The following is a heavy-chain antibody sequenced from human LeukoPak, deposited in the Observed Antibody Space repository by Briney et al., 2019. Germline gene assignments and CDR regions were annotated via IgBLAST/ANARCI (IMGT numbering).Heavy chain of an antibody. CDR3: ARTSPQVWFDP. CDR2: IYFGDSDA. V-gene: IGHV5-51*01. J-gene: IGHJ5*02. CDR1: GYRFTNSW. Sequence: ESLKISCKGSGYRFTNSWIAWVRQKPGEGLEWMGIIYFGDSDAKYSPSFQGQVTISADKSTTTAYLRWDSLKASDTAMYYCARTSPQVWFDPWGQGTLVIVSS.